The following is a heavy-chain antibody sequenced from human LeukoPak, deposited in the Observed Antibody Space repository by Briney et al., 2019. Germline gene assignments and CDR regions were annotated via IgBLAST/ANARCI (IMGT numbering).Heavy chain of an antibody. Sequence: PGGSLRLSCAASGFTFSSYSMNWVRQAPGKGLEWVSPISSSSYIYYADSVKGRFTISRDNAKNSLYLQMNSLRAEDTAVYYCARAYGSGSKDYWGQGTLVTASS. CDR1: GFTFSSYS. CDR2: ISSSSYI. D-gene: IGHD3-10*01. V-gene: IGHV3-21*01. CDR3: ARAYGSGSKDY. J-gene: IGHJ4*02.